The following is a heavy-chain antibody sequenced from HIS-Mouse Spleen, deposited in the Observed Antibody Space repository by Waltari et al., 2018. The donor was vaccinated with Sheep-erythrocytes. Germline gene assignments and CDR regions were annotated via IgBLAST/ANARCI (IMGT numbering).Heavy chain of an antibody. CDR3: ARLELGQFDY. Sequence: QVQLQESGPGLVKPSDTLSLTCTVSGCPISSYYWSWIRQPPGKGLEWIGYIYYSGSTNYNPSLKSRVTISVDTSKNQFSLKLSSVTAADTAVYYCARLELGQFDYWGQGTLVTVSS. J-gene: IGHJ4*02. D-gene: IGHD1-26*01. CDR2: IYYSGST. V-gene: IGHV4-59*08. CDR1: GCPISSYY.